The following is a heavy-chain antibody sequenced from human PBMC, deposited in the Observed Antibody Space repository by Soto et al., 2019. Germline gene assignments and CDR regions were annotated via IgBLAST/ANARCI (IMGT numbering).Heavy chain of an antibody. V-gene: IGHV3-48*02. CDR3: AREPPMVRGVIVAFDI. CDR1: GFTFSSYS. CDR2: ISSSSSTI. Sequence: EVQLVESGGGLVQPGGSLRLSCAASGFTFSSYSMNWVRQAPGKGLEWVSYISSSSSTIYYADSVKGRFTISRDNAKKSLYLQMNSLRDEDTAVYYCAREPPMVRGVIVAFDIWGQGTMVTVSS. D-gene: IGHD3-10*01. J-gene: IGHJ3*02.